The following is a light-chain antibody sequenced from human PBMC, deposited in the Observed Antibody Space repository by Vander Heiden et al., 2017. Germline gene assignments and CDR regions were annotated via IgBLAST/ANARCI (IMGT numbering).Light chain of an antibody. CDR2: WVS. Sequence: DRVMTQSPDSLAVSLGERATINCKSSRSVLYSRNNKNYLAWFQQKAGQPPKVLIYWVSSRASGVPDRFSDSGTGTDFTLTISSLQAEDVAVYYCQQYSSAPLTFGGGTKVDIK. CDR1: RSVLYSRNNKNY. CDR3: QQYSSAPLT. V-gene: IGKV4-1*01. J-gene: IGKJ4*01.